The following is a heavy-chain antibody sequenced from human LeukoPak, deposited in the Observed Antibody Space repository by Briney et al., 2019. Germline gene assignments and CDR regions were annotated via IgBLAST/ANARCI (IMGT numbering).Heavy chain of an antibody. D-gene: IGHD1/OR15-1a*01. CDR2: IILIFGTA. Sequence: SVKVSCKASGCTFSSYAISWVRQPPGQGLEWVGGIILIFGTANYAQKFQGRVTITADESTSTAYMELSSLRSEDTAVYYCAREETGTGGNWFDPWGQGTLVTVSS. J-gene: IGHJ5*02. V-gene: IGHV1-69*01. CDR1: GCTFSSYA. CDR3: AREETGTGGNWFDP.